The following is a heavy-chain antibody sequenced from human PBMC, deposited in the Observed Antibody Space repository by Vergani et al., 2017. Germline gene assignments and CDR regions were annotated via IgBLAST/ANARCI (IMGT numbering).Heavy chain of an antibody. Sequence: QVQLVESGGGVVQPGGSLRLSCAASGFTFSSYGMHWVRQAPGKGLEWVAFIRYEGSNKYYADSVKGRFTISRDNSKNTLYLQMNSLRAEDTAVYYCSKDIRAIPNSGYDYWGQGTLVTVSS. J-gene: IGHJ4*02. V-gene: IGHV3-30*02. CDR2: IRYEGSNK. CDR1: GFTFSSYG. D-gene: IGHD3-22*01. CDR3: SKDIRAIPNSGYDY.